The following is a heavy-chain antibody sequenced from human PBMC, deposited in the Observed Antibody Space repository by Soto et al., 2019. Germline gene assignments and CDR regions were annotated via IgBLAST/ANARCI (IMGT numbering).Heavy chain of an antibody. D-gene: IGHD3-16*01. CDR2: ITDSGGST. CDR1: GFTFSTCA. CDR3: AKWMLRSGAGYFDL. V-gene: IGHV3-23*01. Sequence: EAQVLESGGGLVQPGGSLRLSCAASGFTFSTCAMSWVRQAPGKGLEWVSAITDSGGSTYYADSVKGRFTISRDNSKNTLYLQMNSLRAEDTAVYYCAKWMLRSGAGYFDLWGRGTLVTVS. J-gene: IGHJ2*01.